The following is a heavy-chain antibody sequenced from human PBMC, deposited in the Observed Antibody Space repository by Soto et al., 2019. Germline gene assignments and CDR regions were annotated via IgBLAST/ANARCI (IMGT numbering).Heavy chain of an antibody. D-gene: IGHD6-19*01. CDR2: ISGSGGST. Sequence: GGSLRLSYAASGFAFSSYAMSWVRQAPGKGLEWVSAISGSGGSTYYADSVKGRFTISRDNSKNTLYLQMNSLRAEDTAVYYCAKVPSPIAVAGDYFDYWGQGTLVTVSS. V-gene: IGHV3-23*01. CDR1: GFAFSSYA. J-gene: IGHJ4*02. CDR3: AKVPSPIAVAGDYFDY.